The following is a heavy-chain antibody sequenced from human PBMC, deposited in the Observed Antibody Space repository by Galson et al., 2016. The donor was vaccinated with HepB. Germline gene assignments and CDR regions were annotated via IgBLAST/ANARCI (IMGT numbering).Heavy chain of an antibody. Sequence: SLRLSCAASGFTFSSYNLNWVRQAPGKGLEWVSSISRGSAYIYYADSVKGRFTISRDNAKNSLYLQMHSLRAEDTAVYYCARSRDNYGHAFDIWGPGTLVTVSS. CDR3: ARSRDNYGHAFDI. D-gene: IGHD3-10*01. CDR1: GFTFSSYN. CDR2: ISRGSAYI. J-gene: IGHJ3*02. V-gene: IGHV3-21*01.